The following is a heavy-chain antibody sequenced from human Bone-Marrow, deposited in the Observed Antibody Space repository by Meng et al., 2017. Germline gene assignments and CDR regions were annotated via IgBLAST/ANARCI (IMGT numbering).Heavy chain of an antibody. CDR1: GFSLSTSGVG. J-gene: IGHJ4*02. V-gene: IGHV2-5*02. Sequence: SGSTLVKPTQTLTLTCTFSGFSLSTSGVGVGWIRQPPGKALEWLALIYWDDDKRYSPSLKSRLTITKDNSKNQVVLTMTNMDPVDTATYYCAHRPGRSMVRGVIIQTFDYWGQGTLVTVSS. CDR2: IYWDDDK. D-gene: IGHD3-10*01. CDR3: AHRPGRSMVRGVIIQTFDY.